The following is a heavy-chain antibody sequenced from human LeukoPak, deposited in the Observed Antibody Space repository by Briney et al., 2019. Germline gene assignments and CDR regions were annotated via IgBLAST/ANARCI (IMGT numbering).Heavy chain of an antibody. V-gene: IGHV5-10-1*01. CDR2: IVPSNSYT. CDR3: ARHADYHILTGFDS. D-gene: IGHD3-9*01. CDR1: GYYFTNYW. Sequence: GGSLMISCKGSGYYFTNYWISWVRRMPGGGLEGMGRIVPSNSYTNYSPPFQGHVTISAGRSISTAYLQWNSLKASDTAMYYCARHADYHILTGFDSWGQGTLVTVS. J-gene: IGHJ4*02.